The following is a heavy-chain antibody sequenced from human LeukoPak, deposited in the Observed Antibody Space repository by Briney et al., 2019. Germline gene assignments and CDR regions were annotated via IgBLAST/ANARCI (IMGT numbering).Heavy chain of an antibody. J-gene: IGHJ4*02. CDR3: ARTRYSSGWYDPSFYFDY. V-gene: IGHV1-46*01. CDR1: GYTFTSDY. CDR2: INPSGGST. Sequence: ASVKVSCKASGYTFTSDYMHWVRQAPGQGLEWMGIINPSGGSTSYAQKFQGRVTMTRDTSTSTVYMELSSLRSEDTAVYYCARTRYSSGWYDPSFYFDYWGQGTLVTVSS. D-gene: IGHD6-19*01.